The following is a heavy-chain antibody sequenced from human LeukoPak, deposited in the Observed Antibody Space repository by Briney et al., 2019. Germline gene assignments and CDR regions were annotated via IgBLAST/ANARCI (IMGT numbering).Heavy chain of an antibody. CDR3: AREAQQGGGRGGWFDP. D-gene: IGHD2-15*01. V-gene: IGHV1-69*04. Sequence: GASVKVSCKASGGTFSRYAISWVRQDPGQGLEWMGRIIPILGIANYAQKFQGRVTITADKSTSTAYMELSSLRSEDTAVYYCAREAQQGGGRGGWFDPWGQGTLVTVSS. J-gene: IGHJ5*02. CDR1: GGTFSRYA. CDR2: IIPILGIA.